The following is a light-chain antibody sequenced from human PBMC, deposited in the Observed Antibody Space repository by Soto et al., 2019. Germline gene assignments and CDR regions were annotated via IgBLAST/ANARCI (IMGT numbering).Light chain of an antibody. J-gene: IGLJ1*01. CDR3: SSYTSSSTHV. CDR1: SSDVGAYTF. CDR2: DVS. V-gene: IGLV2-14*03. Sequence: QSALTQPASVSGSPGQSITISCTGTSSDVGAYTFVSWYQQHPDKVPKLMIFDVSRRPSGVSDRFSGSKSGNTASLTISGLQPYDEADYYCSSYTSSSTHVFGSGTKVTLL.